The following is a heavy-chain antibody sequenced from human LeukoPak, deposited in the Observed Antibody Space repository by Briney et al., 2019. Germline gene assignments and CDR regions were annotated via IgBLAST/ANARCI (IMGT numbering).Heavy chain of an antibody. CDR1: GGSISSSSYY. V-gene: IGHV4-39*07. J-gene: IGHJ4*02. Sequence: SETLSLTCTVSGGSISSSSYYWGWIRQPPGKGLEWIGSIYYSGSTNYNPSLKSRVTISVDTSKNQFSLKLSSVTAADTAVYYCARGLGDEWDYWGQGTLVTVSS. CDR2: IYYSGST. CDR3: ARGLGDEWDY. D-gene: IGHD3-10*01.